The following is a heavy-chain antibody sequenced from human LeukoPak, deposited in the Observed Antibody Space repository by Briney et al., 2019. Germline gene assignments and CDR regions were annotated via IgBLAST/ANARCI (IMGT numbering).Heavy chain of an antibody. V-gene: IGHV3-23*01. CDR1: GFTFSSYA. D-gene: IGHD6-13*01. Sequence: PGGSLRLSCAASGFTFSSYAMSWVRQAPGKGLEWVSAISGSGGNTYYADSVKGRFTISRDNSKNTLYLQMNSLRAEDTAVYYCAKPGYSSSWYGDYFDYWGQGTLVTVSS. J-gene: IGHJ4*02. CDR3: AKPGYSSSWYGDYFDY. CDR2: ISGSGGNT.